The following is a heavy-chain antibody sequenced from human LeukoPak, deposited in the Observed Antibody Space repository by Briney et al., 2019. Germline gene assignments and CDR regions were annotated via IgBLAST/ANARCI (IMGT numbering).Heavy chain of an antibody. V-gene: IGHV3-23*01. CDR2: ISATGGTI. Sequence: PGGSLRLSCAASGFTFSSNGMNWVRQAPGKGLEWVSYISATGGTIYYADSVKGRFTISRDNSKNTLYLQMNSLRAEDTAIYYCAKSPLDTSITIYFDYWGQGTLVTVSS. J-gene: IGHJ4*02. D-gene: IGHD2-2*01. CDR1: GFTFSSNG. CDR3: AKSPLDTSITIYFDY.